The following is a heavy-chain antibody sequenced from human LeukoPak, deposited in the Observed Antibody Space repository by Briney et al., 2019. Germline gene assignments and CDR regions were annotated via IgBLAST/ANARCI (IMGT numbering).Heavy chain of an antibody. V-gene: IGHV3-53*01. CDR1: GFTFSANY. CDR2: IYDSGRT. Sequence: PGGSLRLTCAASGFTFSANYMSWVRQAPGKGLEWVSVIYDSGRTYYADSVKGRFTISRDNSKNTLYLQMNSLRAEDTAVYYCARGPYGTSGYFVSWGQGTLVTVSS. D-gene: IGHD3-22*01. J-gene: IGHJ4*02. CDR3: ARGPYGTSGYFVS.